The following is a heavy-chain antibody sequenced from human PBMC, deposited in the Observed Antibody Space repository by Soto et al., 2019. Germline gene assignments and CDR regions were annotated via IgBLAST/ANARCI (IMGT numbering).Heavy chain of an antibody. Sequence: ESGGGLVKPGGSLRLSCAASGFTFSSYSMNWVRQAPGKGLEWVSSISSSSSYIYYADSVKGRFTIPRDNAKNSLYLQMNSLRAEDTAVYYCARQASGYDRGDAFDIWGQGTMVTVSS. CDR3: ARQASGYDRGDAFDI. CDR2: ISSSSSYI. J-gene: IGHJ3*02. CDR1: GFTFSSYS. D-gene: IGHD5-12*01. V-gene: IGHV3-21*01.